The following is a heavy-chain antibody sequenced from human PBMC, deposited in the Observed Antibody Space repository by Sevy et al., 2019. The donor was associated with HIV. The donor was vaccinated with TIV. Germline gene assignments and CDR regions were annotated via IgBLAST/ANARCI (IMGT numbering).Heavy chain of an antibody. CDR1: GYTFTGYY. V-gene: IGHV1-2*02. Sequence: APVKVSCKASGYTFTGYYMHWVRQAPGQGLEWMGWINPNSGGTNYSQKFQGRVTMTRDTSISTAYMELSRLRSDDPAVYYCARVGGAAGREGAFDIWGQGTMVTVSS. J-gene: IGHJ3*02. CDR2: INPNSGGT. D-gene: IGHD6-13*01. CDR3: ARVGGAAGREGAFDI.